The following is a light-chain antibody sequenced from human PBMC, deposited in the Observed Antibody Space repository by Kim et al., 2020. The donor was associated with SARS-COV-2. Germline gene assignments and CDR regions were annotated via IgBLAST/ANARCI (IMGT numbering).Light chain of an antibody. CDR3: HQTTSFPLT. J-gene: IGKJ4*01. Sequence: SGTPRGTVTITCRASQSIGTSLHWYQQKPDQSPKLLIEYASQSFSGVPSRFSGSGSGTDFTLTINSLEPEDAATYYCHQTTSFPLTFGGGTKLEI. CDR2: YAS. CDR1: QSIGTS. V-gene: IGKV6-21*01.